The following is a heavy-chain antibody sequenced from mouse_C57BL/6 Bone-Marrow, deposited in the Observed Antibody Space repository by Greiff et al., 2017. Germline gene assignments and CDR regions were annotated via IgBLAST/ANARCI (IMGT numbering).Heavy chain of an antibody. Sequence: EVKLMESGEGLVKPGGSLKLSCAASGSTFSSYAMSWVRQTPEKRLEWVAYISSGGDYISYADPVKARFTISRDNARNTLYLQKSSLKSEDTAMYYCTRDSFPWFAYWGQGTLVTVSA. CDR2: ISSGGDYI. V-gene: IGHV5-9-1*02. CDR1: GSTFSSYA. CDR3: TRDSFPWFAY. D-gene: IGHD1-1*01. J-gene: IGHJ3*01.